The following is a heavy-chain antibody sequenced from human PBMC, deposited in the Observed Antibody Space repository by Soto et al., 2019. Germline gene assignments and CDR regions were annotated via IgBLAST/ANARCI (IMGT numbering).Heavy chain of an antibody. CDR1: GGSISSGGYY. D-gene: IGHD3-10*01. V-gene: IGHV4-31*03. CDR3: ARGTMVRPTYNWFDP. CDR2: IYYSGST. Sequence: QVQLQESGPGLVKPSQTLSLTCTVSGGSISSGGYYWSWIRQHPGKGLEWIGYIYYSGSTYYNPSLKSRVTISVDTSKNQCSLKLSSVTAADTAVYYCARGTMVRPTYNWFDPWGMGTLVTVSS. J-gene: IGHJ5*02.